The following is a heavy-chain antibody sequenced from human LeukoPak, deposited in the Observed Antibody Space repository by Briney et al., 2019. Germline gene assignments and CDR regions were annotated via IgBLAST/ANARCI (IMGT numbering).Heavy chain of an antibody. CDR3: ARDLVGHSGYED. D-gene: IGHD5-12*01. Sequence: GSSVKVSRKASGGTFSSYAISWVRQAPGQGLEWMGGIIPIFGTANYAQKFQGRVTITTDESTSTAYMELSSLRSEDTAVYYCARDLVGHSGYEDWGQGTLVTVSS. J-gene: IGHJ4*02. V-gene: IGHV1-69*05. CDR2: IIPIFGTA. CDR1: GGTFSSYA.